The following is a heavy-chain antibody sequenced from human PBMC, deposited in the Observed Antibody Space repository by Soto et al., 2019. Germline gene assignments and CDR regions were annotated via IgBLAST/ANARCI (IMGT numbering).Heavy chain of an antibody. Sequence: SVKVSCKASGGTFSSYAISWVRQAPGRGLEWMGGIIPIFGTANYAQKFQGRVTIAADESTSTAYMELSSLRSEDTAVYYCVRDTVYYDSSGYYYPEWGQETLVTVSS. CDR3: VRDTVYYDSSGYYYPE. CDR2: IIPIFGTA. J-gene: IGHJ4*02. D-gene: IGHD3-22*01. CDR1: GGTFSSYA. V-gene: IGHV1-69*13.